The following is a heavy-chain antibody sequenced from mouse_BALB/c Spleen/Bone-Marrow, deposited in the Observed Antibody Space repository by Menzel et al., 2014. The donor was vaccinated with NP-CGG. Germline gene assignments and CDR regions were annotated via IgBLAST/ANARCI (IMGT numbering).Heavy chain of an antibody. CDR2: IWAGGST. Sequence: VKVVESGPGLVAPSQSLSITCTVSGFSLTSYGLHWVRRPPGKVLEWLGVIWAGGSTNYYSALMSRLSISKDNSKSQVFLKMNSLQTDDTAMYYCARGSYYEGAMDYWGQGTSVTVSS. J-gene: IGHJ4*01. CDR3: ARGSYYEGAMDY. V-gene: IGHV2-9*02. CDR1: GFSLTSYG. D-gene: IGHD1-1*01.